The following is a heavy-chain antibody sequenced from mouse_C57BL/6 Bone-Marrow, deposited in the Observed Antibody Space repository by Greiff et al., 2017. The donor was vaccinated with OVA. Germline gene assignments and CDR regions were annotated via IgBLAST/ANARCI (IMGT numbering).Heavy chain of an antibody. J-gene: IGHJ1*03. CDR1: GYTFTSYW. CDR2: IYPGSGST. CDR3: ARKQRYFDV. V-gene: IGHV1-55*01. Sequence: QVQLQQPGAELVKPGASVKMSCKASGYTFTSYWITWVKQRPGQGLEWIGDIYPGSGSTNYNEKFKSKATLTVDKSSSTAYMQLSSLTSEDSAVYYCARKQRYFDVWGTGTTVTVSS.